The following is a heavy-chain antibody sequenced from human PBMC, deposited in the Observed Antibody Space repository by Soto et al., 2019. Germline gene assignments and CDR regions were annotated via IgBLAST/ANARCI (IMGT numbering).Heavy chain of an antibody. CDR3: ATLGYDSSGQRSDAFDI. D-gene: IGHD3-22*01. Sequence: GGSLRLSCAASGFTFDDYTMHWVRQAPGKGLEWVSLISWDGGSTYYADSVKGRFTISRDNSKNSLYLQMNSLRTEDTALYYCATLGYDSSGQRSDAFDIWGQGTMVTVSS. V-gene: IGHV3-43*01. J-gene: IGHJ3*02. CDR1: GFTFDDYT. CDR2: ISWDGGST.